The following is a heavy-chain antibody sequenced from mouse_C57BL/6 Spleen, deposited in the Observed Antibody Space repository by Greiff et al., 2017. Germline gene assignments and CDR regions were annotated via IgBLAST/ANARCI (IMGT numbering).Heavy chain of an antibody. V-gene: IGHV5-16*01. Sequence: EVKLVESEGGLVQPGSSMKLSCTASGFIISDYYMAWVRQVPEKGLEWVANINYDGSSTYYLDSLKSPFIIAKDNAKNILYLQRSSLKSEDTATYYCARVGTGTGFGYWGQGTLVTVSA. J-gene: IGHJ3*01. D-gene: IGHD4-1*01. CDR2: INYDGSST. CDR3: ARVGTGTGFGY. CDR1: GFIISDYY.